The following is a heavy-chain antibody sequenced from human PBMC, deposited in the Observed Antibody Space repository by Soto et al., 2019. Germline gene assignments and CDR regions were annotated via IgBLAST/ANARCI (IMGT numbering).Heavy chain of an antibody. CDR3: ASLPDGGSGNS. CDR1: GGSITSSSYY. J-gene: IGHJ4*02. V-gene: IGHV4-39*01. Sequence: PSETLSLTCTVSGGSITSSSYYWVWIRQPPGKGLEWIGSIYYSGSTYYNPSLKSRVTISVDTSKNQFSLKLTSVTAADTAVYFCASLPDGGSGNSWGQGSLVTVSS. CDR2: IYYSGST. D-gene: IGHD3-10*01.